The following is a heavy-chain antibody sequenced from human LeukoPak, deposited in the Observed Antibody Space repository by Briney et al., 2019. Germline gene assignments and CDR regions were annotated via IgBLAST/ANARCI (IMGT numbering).Heavy chain of an antibody. CDR1: GGSISSGYY. CDR3: ARDRGVAYCSGGSCLTPPYDY. V-gene: IGHV4-38-2*02. Sequence: SETLSLTCTVSGGSISSGYYWGWIRQPPGKGLEWIGSIYHSGNTYYNPSLKSRVTISVDTSKNQFSLKLSSVTAADTAVYYCARDRGVAYCSGGSCLTPPYDYWGQGTLVTVSS. CDR2: IYHSGNT. D-gene: IGHD2-15*01. J-gene: IGHJ4*02.